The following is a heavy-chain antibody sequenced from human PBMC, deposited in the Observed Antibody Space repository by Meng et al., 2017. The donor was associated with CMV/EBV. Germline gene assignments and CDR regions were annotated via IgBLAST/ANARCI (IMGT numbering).Heavy chain of an antibody. D-gene: IGHD6-6*01. Sequence: GDSLKISCAASGFTFSSYSMNWVRQAPGKGLEWVSSISSSSSYIYYADSVKGRFTISRDNAKNSLYLQMNSLRAEDTAVYYCARDDRIAARPPSFDYWGQGTLVTVSS. CDR3: ARDDRIAARPPSFDY. V-gene: IGHV3-21*01. J-gene: IGHJ4*02. CDR2: ISSSSSYI. CDR1: GFTFSSYS.